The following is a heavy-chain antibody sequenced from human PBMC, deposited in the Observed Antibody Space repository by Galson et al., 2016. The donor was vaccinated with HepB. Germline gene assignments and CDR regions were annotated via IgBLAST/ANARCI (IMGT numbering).Heavy chain of an antibody. CDR3: ARDLSVVRGALDY. D-gene: IGHD2-21*01. Sequence: SVKVSCKASGGTFSSYGFSWVRQAPGQGLEWVGGIKPIFGTTDYAQKFQGRVTITADESTSTVYMDLRSLRSEDTAVYYWARDLSVVRGALDYWGQGTLGTVSS. V-gene: IGHV1-69*13. CDR2: IKPIFGTT. CDR1: GGTFSSYG. J-gene: IGHJ4*02.